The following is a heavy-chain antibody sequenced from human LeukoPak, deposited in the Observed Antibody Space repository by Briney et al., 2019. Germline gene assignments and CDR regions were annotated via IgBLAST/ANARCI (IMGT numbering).Heavy chain of an antibody. Sequence: SETLSLTCSVSDGSINSYYWNWIRRPPGKGLEWIGYIYYNGNTNYSPSLKSRVTISVDTSKNQFSLKLSSVTAADTAVYYCATLTGSDFDYWGQGTLVTVSS. CDR1: DGSINSYY. D-gene: IGHD1-26*01. CDR3: ATLTGSDFDY. J-gene: IGHJ4*02. V-gene: IGHV4-59*08. CDR2: IYYNGNT.